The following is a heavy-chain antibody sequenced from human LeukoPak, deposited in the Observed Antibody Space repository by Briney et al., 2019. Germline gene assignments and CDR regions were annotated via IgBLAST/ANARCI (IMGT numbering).Heavy chain of an antibody. V-gene: IGHV3-23*01. CDR3: AKDQVITFGGVIEIYYFDY. D-gene: IGHD3-16*02. Sequence: GGSLRLSCAASGFTFSSYAMSWVRQAPGKGLEWVSAISGSGGSTYYADSVKGRFTISRDNSKNTLYLQMSSLRAEDTAVYYCAKDQVITFGGVIEIYYFDYWGQGTLVTVSS. CDR2: ISGSGGST. CDR1: GFTFSSYA. J-gene: IGHJ4*02.